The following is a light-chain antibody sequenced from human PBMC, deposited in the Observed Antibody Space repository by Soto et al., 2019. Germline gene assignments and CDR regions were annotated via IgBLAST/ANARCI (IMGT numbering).Light chain of an antibody. Sequence: QSVLTQPPSASGSPGQSVTISCTGSSRDVGGFDWVSWYQQHPGKAPKLMIYEVAKRPSGVPDRFSGSKSGNTASLTVSGLQVEDEGYYYCCSYAGTTEVFGTGTKV. CDR3: CSYAGTTEV. CDR2: EVA. CDR1: SRDVGGFDW. V-gene: IGLV2-8*01. J-gene: IGLJ1*01.